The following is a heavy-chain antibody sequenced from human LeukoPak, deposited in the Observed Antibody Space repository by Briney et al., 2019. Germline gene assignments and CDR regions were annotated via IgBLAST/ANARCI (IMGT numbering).Heavy chain of an antibody. Sequence: SETLSLTCTASDDSISRDFWTWIRQPPGKGLEWIGYIRYSGRTEYNPSLKSLVTISIQTSKNQFSLKLTSVTAADPAIYYCARLPDLSGWPFDYWGQGILVTVSS. J-gene: IGHJ4*02. D-gene: IGHD6-19*01. V-gene: IGHV4-59*01. CDR1: DDSISRDF. CDR3: ARLPDLSGWPFDY. CDR2: IRYSGRT.